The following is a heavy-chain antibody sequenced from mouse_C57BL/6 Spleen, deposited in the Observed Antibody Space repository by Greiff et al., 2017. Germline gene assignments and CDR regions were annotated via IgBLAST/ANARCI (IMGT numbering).Heavy chain of an antibody. Sequence: EVTLMESGGGLVQPKGSLKLSCAASGFSFNTYAMNWVRQAPGKGLEWVARIRSKSNNYATYYADSVKDRFTISRDDSESMLYLQMNNLKTEDTAMYYCVRPCSELITTQYFDVWGTGTTVTVSS. J-gene: IGHJ1*03. D-gene: IGHD1-1*01. CDR3: VRPCSELITTQYFDV. V-gene: IGHV10-1*01. CDR1: GFSFNTYA. CDR2: IRSKSNNYAT.